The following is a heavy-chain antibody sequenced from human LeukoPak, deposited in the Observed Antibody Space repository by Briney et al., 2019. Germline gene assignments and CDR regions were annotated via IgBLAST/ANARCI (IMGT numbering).Heavy chain of an antibody. D-gene: IGHD1-26*01. CDR2: ISAGGGGT. V-gene: IGHV3-23*01. CDR3: AKAGWYSAKTYATYDDAYDI. Sequence: GGSLRLSCAASGFTFNNYAMSGVRQAPGKGLEWVSAISAGGGGTYYADSVKGRFTISRDNSQKKVFLQMNSLRADDTAVYYCAKAGWYSAKTYATYDDAYDIWGRGTMVTVSS. J-gene: IGHJ3*02. CDR1: GFTFNNYA.